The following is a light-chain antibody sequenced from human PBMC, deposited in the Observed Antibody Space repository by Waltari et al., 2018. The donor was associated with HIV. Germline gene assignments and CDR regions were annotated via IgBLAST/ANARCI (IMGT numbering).Light chain of an antibody. J-gene: IGLJ1*01. V-gene: IGLV2-11*01. CDR2: DVS. Sequence: QSALTQPRSVSGSPGQSVTISCHGTSRDVGDSTYVSWYRQNPGKVPKLMIYDVSKRPSGVPARFSGSRSGNTASPTISGLQAEDEADYFCCSYAGNYSYVFGSGSRVTVL. CDR3: CSYAGNYSYV. CDR1: SRDVGDSTY.